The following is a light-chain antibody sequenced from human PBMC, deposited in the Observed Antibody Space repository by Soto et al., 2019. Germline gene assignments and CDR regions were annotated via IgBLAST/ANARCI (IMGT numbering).Light chain of an antibody. V-gene: IGKV3-11*01. CDR1: QSVSSY. J-gene: IGKJ4*01. CDR3: QQRSNWPPF. CDR2: DAS. Sequence: EIVLTKSPATLSLSPGERATLSCRASQSVSSYLAWYQQKPGQAPRLLIYDASNRATGIPARFSGSGSGTDFTLTISSLEPEDFAVYYCQQRSNWPPFFGGGTKVDIK.